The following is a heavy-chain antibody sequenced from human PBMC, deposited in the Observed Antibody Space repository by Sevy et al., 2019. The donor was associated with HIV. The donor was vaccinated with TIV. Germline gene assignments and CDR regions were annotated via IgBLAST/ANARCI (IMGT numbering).Heavy chain of an antibody. J-gene: IGHJ3*02. CDR1: GYSFTGYY. Sequence: ASVKVSCKASGYSFTGYYMNWVRQAPGQGLEWMGWINPNTSDTTYSEKFEGRVNMTRDSSLSTAYLELRGLRSDDTAVYYCARDFLAVTSIPSDAFDIWGQGTLVTVSS. CDR2: INPNTSDT. D-gene: IGHD2-21*02. CDR3: ARDFLAVTSIPSDAFDI. V-gene: IGHV1-2*02.